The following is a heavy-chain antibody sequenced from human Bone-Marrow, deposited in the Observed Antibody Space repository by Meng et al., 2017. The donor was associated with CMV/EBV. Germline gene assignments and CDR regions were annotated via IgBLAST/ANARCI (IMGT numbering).Heavy chain of an antibody. J-gene: IGHJ4*02. CDR2: ISSSGSTI. CDR3: ARKDYYGSGKGSSNDY. CDR1: GFTFSSYE. D-gene: IGHD3-10*01. Sequence: GGSLRLSCAASGFTFSSYEMNWVRQAPGKGLEWVSYISSSGSTIYYADSVKGRFTISRDDSKSLAYLQMNSLKTEDTAVYYCARKDYYGSGKGSSNDYWGQGTLVTVYS. V-gene: IGHV3-48*03.